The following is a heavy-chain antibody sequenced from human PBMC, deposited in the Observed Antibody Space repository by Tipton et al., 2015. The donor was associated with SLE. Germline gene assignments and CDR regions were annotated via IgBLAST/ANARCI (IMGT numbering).Heavy chain of an antibody. J-gene: IGHJ3*02. Sequence: TLSLTCTVSGGSISSSSYYWGWIRQPPGKGLEWIGSIYYSGSTYYNRSLKSRVTISVHTSKNQFSLKLSSVTAADTAVYYCASPSYYYDSSGYYGSAFDIWGQGTMVTVSS. CDR1: GGSISSSSYY. CDR2: IYYSGST. D-gene: IGHD3-22*01. CDR3: ASPSYYYDSSGYYGSAFDI. V-gene: IGHV4-39*01.